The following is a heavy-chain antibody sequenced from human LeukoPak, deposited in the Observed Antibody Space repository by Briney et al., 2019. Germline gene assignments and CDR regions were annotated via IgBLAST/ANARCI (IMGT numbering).Heavy chain of an antibody. D-gene: IGHD4-17*01. CDR1: GFTFSSYA. CDR2: ISYDGSNK. J-gene: IGHJ4*02. Sequence: GGSLRLSCAASGFTFSSYAMHWVRQAPGKGLEWVAVISYDGSNKYYADSVKGRFTISRDNSKNTLYLQMNSLRAEDTAVYYCARGTVTTPLLLNYWGQGTLVTVSS. V-gene: IGHV3-30*04. CDR3: ARGTVTTPLLLNY.